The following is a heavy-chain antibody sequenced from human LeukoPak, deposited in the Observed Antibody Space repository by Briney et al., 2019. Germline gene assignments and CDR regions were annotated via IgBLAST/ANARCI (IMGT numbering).Heavy chain of an antibody. V-gene: IGHV3-30-3*01. D-gene: IGHD3-3*01. CDR2: ISYDGSNK. CDR1: GFTFSSYA. CDR3: ARGPGSGYPFYYYYYMDV. Sequence: PGGSLRLSCAASGFTFSSYAMHWVRQAPGKGLEWVAVISYDGSNKYYADSVKGRFTVSRDNSKNTLYLQMNSLRAEDTAVYYCARGPGSGYPFYYYYYMDVWGKGTTVTVSS. J-gene: IGHJ6*03.